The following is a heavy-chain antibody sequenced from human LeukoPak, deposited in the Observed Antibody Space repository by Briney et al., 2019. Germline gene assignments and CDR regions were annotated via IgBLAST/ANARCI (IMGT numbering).Heavy chain of an antibody. CDR2: IWYDGSNK. J-gene: IGHJ4*02. V-gene: IGHV3-33*01. CDR3: ARGDGYNFFDY. CDR1: GFTISSYG. Sequence: GGSLRRSCAASGFTISSYGMHWVRQAPGKGLEWVAVIWYDGSNKYYADSVKGRFTISRDNSENTLYLQMKSLRAEDTAVYYCARGDGYNFFDYWGQGTLVTVSS. D-gene: IGHD5-24*01.